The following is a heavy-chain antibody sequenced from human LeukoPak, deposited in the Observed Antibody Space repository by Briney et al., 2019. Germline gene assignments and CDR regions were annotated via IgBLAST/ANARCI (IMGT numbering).Heavy chain of an antibody. Sequence: SVRVSCKASGGTFSSYAISWVRQAPGQGLDWMGRIIPILGIANYAQKFQSRVTITADKSTSTAYMELSSLRSEDTAVYYCARDGIVVVPAAPFDPWGQGTLVTVSS. D-gene: IGHD2-2*01. CDR2: IIPILGIA. CDR3: ARDGIVVVPAAPFDP. V-gene: IGHV1-69*04. J-gene: IGHJ5*02. CDR1: GGTFSSYA.